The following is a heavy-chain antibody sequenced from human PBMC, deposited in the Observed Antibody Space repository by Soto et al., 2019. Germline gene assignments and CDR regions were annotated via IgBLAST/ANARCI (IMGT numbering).Heavy chain of an antibody. D-gene: IGHD3-10*01. CDR2: INWNGGST. CDR1: GFTFDDYG. V-gene: IGHV3-20*04. J-gene: IGHJ4*02. Sequence: EVQLVESGGGVVRPGVSLRLSCAASGFTFDDYGMSWVRQAPGKGLEWVSGINWNGGSTGYADSVKGRFTISRDNAKNSLYLQMNSLRAEDTALYYCARLYGSGSTRRVRIDYWGQGTLVTVSS. CDR3: ARLYGSGSTRRVRIDY.